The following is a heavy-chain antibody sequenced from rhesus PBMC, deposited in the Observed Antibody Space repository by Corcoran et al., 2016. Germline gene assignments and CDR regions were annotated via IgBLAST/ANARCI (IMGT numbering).Heavy chain of an antibody. J-gene: IGHJ4*01. CDR1: GGSISDDYY. Sequence: QVQLQESGPGLVKPSETLSLTCAVSGGSISDDYYWSWIRQPPGKGLEWIGYIYGSGGGTHYNPSLKNRVTISIDTSKNQFSLKLRSVTAADTAVYYCAREVGHYNRYFDYWGQGVLVTVSS. CDR3: AREVGHYNRYFDY. CDR2: IYGSGGGT. D-gene: IGHD1-26*01. V-gene: IGHV4-106*01.